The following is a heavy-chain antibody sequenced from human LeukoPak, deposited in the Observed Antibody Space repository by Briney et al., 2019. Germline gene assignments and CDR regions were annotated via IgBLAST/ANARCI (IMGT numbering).Heavy chain of an antibody. Sequence: ASQTLSLTCTVSGGSISSGGYYWSWIRQHPGKGLEWIGYIYYSGNTYYNPSLKSRVIISVDTSKNQFSLKLSSVTDADTAVYYCASMVTNWFDPWGQGTLVTVSS. CDR2: IYYSGNT. D-gene: IGHD2-21*02. CDR1: GGSISSGGYY. V-gene: IGHV4-30-4*08. CDR3: ASMVTNWFDP. J-gene: IGHJ5*02.